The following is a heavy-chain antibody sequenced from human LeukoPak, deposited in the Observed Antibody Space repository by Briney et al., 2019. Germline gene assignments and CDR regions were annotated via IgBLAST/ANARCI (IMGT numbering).Heavy chain of an antibody. V-gene: IGHV4-59*08. CDR3: AVNSTKHSFDI. J-gene: IGHJ3*02. D-gene: IGHD1-1*01. CDR1: GGSMSPFY. CDR2: IYYSGGT. Sequence: SETLSLTCTVSGGSMSPFYWSWIRQSPGKGLEWIGSIYYSGGTNYNPSLKSRVTISVDTSKNQFSLELSSVTAADTAVYYCAVNSTKHSFDIWGQGTMVTVSS.